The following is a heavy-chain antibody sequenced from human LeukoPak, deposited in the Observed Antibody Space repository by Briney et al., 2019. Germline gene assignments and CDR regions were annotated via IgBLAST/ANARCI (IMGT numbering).Heavy chain of an antibody. CDR2: INPNSGGT. J-gene: IGHJ3*02. V-gene: IGHV1-2*02. D-gene: IGHD7-27*01. CDR3: ARDSPWGAVPHAFDI. CDR1: GYTFTRYY. Sequence: GASVKVSCKASGYTFTRYYMHWVRQAPGQGLEWMGWINPNSGGTNYAQKFQGRVTMTRDTSISTAYMELSRLRSDDTAVYYCARDSPWGAVPHAFDIWGQGTMVTVSS.